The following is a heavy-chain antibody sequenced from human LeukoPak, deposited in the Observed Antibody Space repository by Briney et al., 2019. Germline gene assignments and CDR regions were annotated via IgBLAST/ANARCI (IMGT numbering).Heavy chain of an antibody. CDR2: INHSGST. D-gene: IGHD3-10*01. Sequence: SETLSLTCAVYGGSFSGYYWSWIRQPPGKGLEWIGEINHSGSTNYNPSLKSRVTISVGTSKNQFSLKLSSVTAADTAVYYCARASGGDYGSGSYYKTFDYWGQGTLVTVSS. CDR1: GGSFSGYY. V-gene: IGHV4-34*01. CDR3: ARASGGDYGSGSYYKTFDY. J-gene: IGHJ4*02.